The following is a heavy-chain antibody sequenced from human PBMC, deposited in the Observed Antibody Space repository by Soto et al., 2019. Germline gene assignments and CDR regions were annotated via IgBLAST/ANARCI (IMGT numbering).Heavy chain of an antibody. D-gene: IGHD3-22*01. V-gene: IGHV3-33*01. CDR2: IWYDGSNK. Sequence: PGGSLRLSCAASGFTFSSYGMHWVRQAPGKGLEWVAVIWYDGSNKYYADSVKGRFTISRDNSKNTLYLQMNSLRAEDTAVYYCARESRKNYYDSSGYLAYNWFDPWGQGTLVTVSS. J-gene: IGHJ5*02. CDR3: ARESRKNYYDSSGYLAYNWFDP. CDR1: GFTFSSYG.